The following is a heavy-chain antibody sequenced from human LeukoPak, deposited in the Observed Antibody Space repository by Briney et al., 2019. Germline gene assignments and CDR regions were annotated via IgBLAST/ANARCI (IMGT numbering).Heavy chain of an antibody. V-gene: IGHV4-39*01. CDR3: ASYPRNYYDILTGYKGTTTLPFDC. J-gene: IGHJ4*02. CDR2: IYYSGST. Sequence: PSETLSLTCTVSGGSISSSSYYWGWIRQPPGKGLEWIGSIYYSGSTYYNPSLKSRVTISVETSKNQFSLKLSSVTAADTDVSYCASYPRNYYDILTGYKGTTTLPFDCWGQGTLVTVSS. D-gene: IGHD3-9*01. CDR1: GGSISSSSYY.